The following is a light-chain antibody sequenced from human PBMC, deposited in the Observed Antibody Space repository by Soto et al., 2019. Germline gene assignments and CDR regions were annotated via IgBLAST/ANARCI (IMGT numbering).Light chain of an antibody. CDR3: QQYGDSPTT. CDR2: GAS. V-gene: IGKV3-20*01. Sequence: ENVLTLYPGTLSLSPRERAILSCRASQSVSNNYLAWYQQKPGQAPRLLIYGASSRATGIPDRFSGSGSGTDFTLAISRLEPEDFALYYCQQYGDSPTTFGRGTKVDI. J-gene: IGKJ1*01. CDR1: QSVSNNY.